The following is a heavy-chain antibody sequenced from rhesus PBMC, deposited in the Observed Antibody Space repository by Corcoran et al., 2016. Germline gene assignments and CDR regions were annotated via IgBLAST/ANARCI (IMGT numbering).Heavy chain of an antibody. CDR2: INGNSGST. Sequence: QVQLQESGPGLVKPSETLSLTCAVSGASISSYWWSWIRQPPGPGLEWIGEINGNSGSTYYNPSLKSRVTISKDASKNQFSLKLSSVTAADTAVYYCARDPGIRGNYGLDSWGQGVVVTVSS. D-gene: IGHD5-42*01. CDR3: ARDPGIRGNYGLDS. CDR1: GASISSYW. J-gene: IGHJ6*01. V-gene: IGHV4-80*01.